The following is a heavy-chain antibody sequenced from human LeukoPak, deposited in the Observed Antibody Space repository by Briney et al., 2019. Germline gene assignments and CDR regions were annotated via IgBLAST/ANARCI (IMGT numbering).Heavy chain of an antibody. V-gene: IGHV3-30-3*01. J-gene: IGHJ4*02. CDR2: ISYDGSNK. Sequence: GGSLRLSRAASGFTFSSYAMHWVRQAPGKGLEWVAVISYDGSNKYYADSVKGRFTISRDNSKNTLYLQMNSLRAEDTAVYYCARGMDYYDSSDIDLDYWGQGTLVTVSS. CDR3: ARGMDYYDSSDIDLDY. D-gene: IGHD3-22*01. CDR1: GFTFSSYA.